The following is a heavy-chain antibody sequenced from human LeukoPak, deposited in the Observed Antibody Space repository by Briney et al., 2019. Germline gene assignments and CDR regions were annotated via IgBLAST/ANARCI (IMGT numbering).Heavy chain of an antibody. CDR3: ASGDCYNFDY. CDR2: IYYSGST. Sequence: SETLSLTCTVSGGSISSYYWSWIRQPPGKGLEWIGYIYYSGSTNYNPSLKSRVTISVDTSKNQFSLKLSSVTAADTAVYYCASGDCYNFDYWGQGTLVTVSS. D-gene: IGHD5-24*01. V-gene: IGHV4-59*01. CDR1: GGSISSYY. J-gene: IGHJ4*02.